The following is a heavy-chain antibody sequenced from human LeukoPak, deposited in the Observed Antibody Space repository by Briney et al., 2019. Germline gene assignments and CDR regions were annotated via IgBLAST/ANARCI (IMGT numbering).Heavy chain of an antibody. CDR3: ARGYCSGGSCYGGDY. CDR1: GFTFSNYE. V-gene: IGHV3-48*03. J-gene: IGHJ4*02. Sequence: PGGSLRLSCAASGFTFSNYEMNWVRQAPGKGLEWVSYISSSGTTIYYAERRFTISRDNAKNSLYLLMNSLRAEDTAIYYCARGYCSGGSCYGGDYWGQGTLATVSS. CDR2: ISSSGTTI. D-gene: IGHD2-15*01.